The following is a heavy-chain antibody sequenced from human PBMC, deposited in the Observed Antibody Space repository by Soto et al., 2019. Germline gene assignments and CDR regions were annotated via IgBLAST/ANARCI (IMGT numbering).Heavy chain of an antibody. V-gene: IGHV1-46*01. J-gene: IGHJ3*02. Sequence: ASVKVSCKASGYTFTSYYMHWVRQAPGQGLELMGIINPSGGSTSYAQKFQGRVTMTRDTSTSTVYMELSSLRSEDTAVYYCAREVVVTAIRRSGAFDIWGQGTMVTV. CDR2: INPSGGST. D-gene: IGHD2-21*02. CDR1: GYTFTSYY. CDR3: AREVVVTAIRRSGAFDI.